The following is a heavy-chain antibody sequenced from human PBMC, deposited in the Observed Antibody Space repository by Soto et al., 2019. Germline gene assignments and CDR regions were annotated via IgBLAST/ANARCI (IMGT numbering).Heavy chain of an antibody. V-gene: IGHV4-34*01. CDR3: ARGFPLWFDP. CDR2: INHSGST. Sequence: SETLSLTCAVYGGSLSGYYWTWIRQPPGTGLEWIGEINHSGSTNYNPSLKSRVTISVDTSKNQFSLKLTSVTAADTAVYYCARGFPLWFDPWGQGTLVTVSS. D-gene: IGHD3-16*02. J-gene: IGHJ5*02. CDR1: GGSLSGYY.